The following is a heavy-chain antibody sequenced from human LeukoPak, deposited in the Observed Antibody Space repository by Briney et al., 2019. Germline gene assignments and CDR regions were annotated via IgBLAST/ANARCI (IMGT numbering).Heavy chain of an antibody. V-gene: IGHV3-23*01. Sequence: GGSLRLSCAASGFTFSRHGMVWVRQGPGKGLECVSTISTGGDDIYYADSVKGRFTISRDNSKNTFYLQMSSLRVEDTAIYYCATRILPTVGFDTWGQGTLVTVSS. J-gene: IGHJ4*02. CDR3: ATRILPTVGFDT. CDR2: ISTGGDDI. CDR1: GFTFSRHG. D-gene: IGHD4-17*01.